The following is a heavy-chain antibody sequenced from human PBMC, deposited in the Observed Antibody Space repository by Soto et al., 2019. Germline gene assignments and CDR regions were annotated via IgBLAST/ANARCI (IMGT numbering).Heavy chain of an antibody. CDR3: ARGTGLYGDRH. D-gene: IGHD2-21*02. CDR2: INAGNGNT. Sequence: QVQLVQSGAEVKKPGASVKVSCKASGYTFTSYAMHWVRQAPGQRLEWMGWINAGNGNTKYSQKFQGRVTITRDTSASTAYMELSSLTSEDTAVYYCARGTGLYGDRHWGQGTLVTVSS. V-gene: IGHV1-3*01. CDR1: GYTFTSYA. J-gene: IGHJ4*02.